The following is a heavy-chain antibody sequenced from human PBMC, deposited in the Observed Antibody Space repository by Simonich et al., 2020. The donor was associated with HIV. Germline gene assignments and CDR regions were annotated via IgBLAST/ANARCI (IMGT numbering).Heavy chain of an antibody. CDR3: ARDHYDSSGYYIDY. Sequence: QVQLQESGPGLVKPSETLSLTCTVSGGSISSYYWSRIRQPPGKGLEWIGYIYYSGSTNYNPSLKSRVTRSVDTSKNQFSRKLSSVTAADTAVYYCARDHYDSSGYYIDYWGQGTLVTVSS. CDR2: IYYSGST. J-gene: IGHJ4*02. CDR1: GGSISSYY. D-gene: IGHD3-22*01. V-gene: IGHV4-59*01.